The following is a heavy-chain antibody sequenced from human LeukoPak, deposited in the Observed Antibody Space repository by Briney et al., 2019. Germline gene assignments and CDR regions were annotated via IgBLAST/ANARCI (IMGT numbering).Heavy chain of an antibody. J-gene: IGHJ4*02. CDR1: GGSIGSTYYY. Sequence: SETLSLTCTVSGGSIGSTYYYWGWIRQPPGKGLEWIGNFHYSGSNSYNPSLKSRVTISVDTSKNQFSLRLSSVTAADTAVYYCARQVTFGYAYAYYFDYWGQGTLVTVSS. CDR2: FHYSGSN. CDR3: ARQVTFGYAYAYYFDY. D-gene: IGHD3-16*01. V-gene: IGHV4-39*01.